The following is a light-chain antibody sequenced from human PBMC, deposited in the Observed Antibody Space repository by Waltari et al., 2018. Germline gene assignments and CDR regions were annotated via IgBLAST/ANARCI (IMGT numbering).Light chain of an antibody. J-gene: IGKJ2*01. Sequence: EIVLTQSPGPLSLSPGERATLSCRASQSVSSTYLAWYQQKPGHTPRLLIYGASSRATGIPDRFSGSGSGTDFTLTISRLEPEDFAVYYCQQYGIPPYTFGQGTKLEIK. CDR2: GAS. V-gene: IGKV3-20*01. CDR1: QSVSSTY. CDR3: QQYGIPPYT.